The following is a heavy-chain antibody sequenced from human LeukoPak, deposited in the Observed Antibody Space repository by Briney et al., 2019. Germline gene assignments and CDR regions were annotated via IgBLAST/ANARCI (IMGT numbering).Heavy chain of an antibody. D-gene: IGHD3-10*01. Sequence: GASVKVSCKASGYTFTGYYMHWVRQAPGQRLEWMGWINPNSGGTNYAQKFQGRVTMTRDTSISTAYMELSRLRSDDTAVYYCARGPYYGSGRRGYYFDYWGQGTLVTVSS. J-gene: IGHJ4*02. CDR1: GYTFTGYY. CDR3: ARGPYYGSGRRGYYFDY. V-gene: IGHV1-2*02. CDR2: INPNSGGT.